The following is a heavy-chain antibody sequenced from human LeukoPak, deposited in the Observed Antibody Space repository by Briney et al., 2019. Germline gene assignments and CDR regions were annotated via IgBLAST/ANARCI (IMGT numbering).Heavy chain of an antibody. CDR1: GFTLSSYA. Sequence: GGSLRLSCAASGFTLSSYAVSWVRQGPGKGLEWVSAISVSGNTYHADSVKGRFTISRDSSKNTLYLQMNSLRAEDTAVYYCAKLPGRGDSSGYYHRPNWFDPWGQGTLVTVSS. CDR3: AKLPGRGDSSGYYHRPNWFDP. D-gene: IGHD3-22*01. CDR2: ISVSGNT. J-gene: IGHJ5*02. V-gene: IGHV3-23*01.